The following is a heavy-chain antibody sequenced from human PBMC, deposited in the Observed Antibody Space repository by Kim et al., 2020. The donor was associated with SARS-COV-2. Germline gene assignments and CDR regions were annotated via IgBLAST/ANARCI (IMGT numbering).Heavy chain of an antibody. CDR3: SSVCLR. CDR2: IKSKDEGRTS. CDR1: GIPFSDAS. Sequence: GGSLRLSCAVSGIPFSDASFNWVRQAPGKGLEWLGRIKSKDEGRTSDLAAPVRVSIASSRADSKRSLFLLIKSLETDAAAYYYCSSVCLRWGQGTQGT. V-gene: IGHV3-15*01. J-gene: IGHJ1*01. D-gene: IGHD3-16*01.